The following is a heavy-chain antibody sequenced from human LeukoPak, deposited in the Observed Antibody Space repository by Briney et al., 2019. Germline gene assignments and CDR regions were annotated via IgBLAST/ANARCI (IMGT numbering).Heavy chain of an antibody. Sequence: SETLCLTCTASGGSVSSYYWSWIRQPPGKGLECIGYIYYSGSAIYYPSLKSRPSISADTSTNQFSLKLSSVTAADTAIYYCARDSIVGASHDAFDIWGQGTMVTVPS. D-gene: IGHD1-26*01. J-gene: IGHJ3*02. CDR3: ARDSIVGASHDAFDI. CDR2: IYYSGSA. CDR1: GGSVSSYY. V-gene: IGHV4-59*02.